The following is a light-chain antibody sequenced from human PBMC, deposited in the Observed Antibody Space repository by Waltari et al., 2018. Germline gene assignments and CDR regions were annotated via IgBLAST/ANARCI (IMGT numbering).Light chain of an antibody. CDR3: QKYGSLPAT. CDR1: QSVSRT. V-gene: IGKV3-20*01. J-gene: IGKJ1*01. Sequence: EVVLTQSPGALSLSPGERATLSCRASQSVSRTLAWYQQKPGQAPMLLIYDASSRATGIPDRFSGGGSGTDFSLTISRLEPEDFAVYYCQKYGSLPATFGQGTKVEIK. CDR2: DAS.